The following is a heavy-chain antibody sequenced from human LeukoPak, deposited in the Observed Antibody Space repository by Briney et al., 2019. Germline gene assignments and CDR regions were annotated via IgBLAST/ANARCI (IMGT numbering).Heavy chain of an antibody. CDR1: GYSFTTYW. CDR3: ARRPHRGYSSTWYGDY. J-gene: IGHJ4*02. CDR2: IYPGDSDT. Sequence: GESLKISCTGSGYSFTTYWIGWVRQMPGKRLEWMGIIYPGDSDTRYSPSFQGQVTISADRSITTAYLQWSSLKASHTAIYYCARRPHRGYSSTWYGDYWGQGTLVTVSS. D-gene: IGHD6-13*01. V-gene: IGHV5-51*01.